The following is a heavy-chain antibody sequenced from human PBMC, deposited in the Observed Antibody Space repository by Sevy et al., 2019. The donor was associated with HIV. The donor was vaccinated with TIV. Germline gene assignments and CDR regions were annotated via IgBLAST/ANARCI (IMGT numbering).Heavy chain of an antibody. CDR2: ISASGGYT. CDR3: AKETIRGYY. CDR1: AFTFNSYV. J-gene: IGHJ4*02. V-gene: IGHV3-23*01. Sequence: GGSLRLSCAVSAFTFNSYVMSWVRQAPGKGLEWVSTISASGGYTYYADSVKGRRTISRDNSKNTVYLQMNSLRAEDTAIYYCAKETIRGYYWGQGTVVTVSS. D-gene: IGHD6-25*01.